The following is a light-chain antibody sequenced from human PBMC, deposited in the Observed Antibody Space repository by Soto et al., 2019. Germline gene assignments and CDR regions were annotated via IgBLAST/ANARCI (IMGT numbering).Light chain of an antibody. CDR1: SSDVVSYNL. CDR2: EAT. V-gene: IGLV2-14*02. CDR3: SSYTSSSTYV. J-gene: IGLJ1*01. Sequence: QSALTQPASVSGSPGQSITISCTGTSSDVVSYNLVSWYQQHPGKVPKLMIYEATKRPSGVSNRFSGSKSGNTASLTISGLLAEDEADYYCSSYTSSSTYVFGTGTKLTVL.